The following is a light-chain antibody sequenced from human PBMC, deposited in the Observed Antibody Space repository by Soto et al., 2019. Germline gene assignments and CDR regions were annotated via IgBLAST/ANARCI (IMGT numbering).Light chain of an antibody. CDR3: QKYNFAPFT. J-gene: IGKJ3*01. Sequence: DIQMTQSPSSLSASVGDRVTITCRASQGITNYLAWYQQKPGRVPKLLIYGASTLHSGVPSRFSGGGSGTDFTLTISSLQPEDVATYYCQKYNFAPFTFGPGTKVDIK. CDR2: GAS. CDR1: QGITNY. V-gene: IGKV1-27*01.